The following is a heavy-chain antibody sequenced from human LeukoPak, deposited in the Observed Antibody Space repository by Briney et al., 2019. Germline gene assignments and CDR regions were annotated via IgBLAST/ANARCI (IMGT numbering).Heavy chain of an antibody. V-gene: IGHV4-30-2*01. D-gene: IGHD2-2*01. CDR1: GGSISSGGYS. CDR2: IYHSGGT. J-gene: IGHJ5*02. Sequence: SETLSLTCAVSGGSISSGGYSWSWIRQPPGKGLEWIGYIYHSGGTYYNPSLKSRVTISVDRSKNQFSLKLSSVTAADTAVYYCARGGSRYCSSTSCSNWFDPWGQGTLVTVSS. CDR3: ARGGSRYCSSTSCSNWFDP.